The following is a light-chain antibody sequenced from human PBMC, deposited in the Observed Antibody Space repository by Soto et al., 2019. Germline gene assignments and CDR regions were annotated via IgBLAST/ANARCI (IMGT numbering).Light chain of an antibody. CDR1: SRDIGFYNY. J-gene: IGLJ1*01. CDR3: SSYTARSNYV. Sequence: QSVLTQPASVSGSPGQSLTISCTGTSRDIGFYNYVSWYQQYPGNAPKLIIFDVSNRPSGVSGRFSGSKSGNTASLTISGLLPEDGADYYCSSYTARSNYVFGSGTKLTVL. V-gene: IGLV2-14*03. CDR2: DVS.